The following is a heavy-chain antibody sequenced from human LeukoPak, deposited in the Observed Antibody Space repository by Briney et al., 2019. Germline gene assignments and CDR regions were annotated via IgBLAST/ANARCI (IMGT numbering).Heavy chain of an antibody. Sequence: ASVKVSCKVSGYTLTELSMHWVRQAPGKGLEWMGGFDPEDGETIYAQKFQGRVTMTEDTSTDTAYMGLSSLRSEDTAVYYCATVQAYTAMAFDYWGQGTLVTVSS. CDR1: GYTLTELS. J-gene: IGHJ4*02. D-gene: IGHD5-18*01. V-gene: IGHV1-24*01. CDR2: FDPEDGET. CDR3: ATVQAYTAMAFDY.